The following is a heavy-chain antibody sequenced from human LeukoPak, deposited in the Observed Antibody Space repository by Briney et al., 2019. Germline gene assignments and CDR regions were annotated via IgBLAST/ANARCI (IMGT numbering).Heavy chain of an antibody. D-gene: IGHD6-19*01. CDR1: GYTFSSYS. CDR3: ARGGIAVAPDY. CDR2: ISAYNGNT. J-gene: IGHJ4*02. Sequence: ASVKVSCKASGYTFSSYSINWVRQAPGQGLEWMGWISAYNGNTKYAEKLQGRVTMTTDTSTSTAYMELRSLRSDDTAAYYCARGGIAVAPDYWGQGTLVTVSS. V-gene: IGHV1-18*01.